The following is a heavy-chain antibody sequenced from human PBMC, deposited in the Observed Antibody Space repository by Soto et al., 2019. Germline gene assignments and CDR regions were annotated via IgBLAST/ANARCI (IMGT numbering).Heavy chain of an antibody. D-gene: IGHD2-2*01. J-gene: IGHJ6*02. Sequence: SVKVSCKASGGTFSSYAISWVRQAPGQGLEWMGGIIPIFGTANYAQKFQGRVTITADESTSTAYMELSSLRSEDTAVYYCASRGDIVVVPAATTYYYYYGMDVRGQGTTVTVSS. CDR3: ASRGDIVVVPAATTYYYYYGMDV. V-gene: IGHV1-69*13. CDR1: GGTFSSYA. CDR2: IIPIFGTA.